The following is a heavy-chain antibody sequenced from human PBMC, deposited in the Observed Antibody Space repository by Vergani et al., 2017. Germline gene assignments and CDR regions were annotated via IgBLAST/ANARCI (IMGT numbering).Heavy chain of an antibody. CDR3: ARGGQKYYDFWSGYYRAYYYYYGMDV. J-gene: IGHJ6*02. D-gene: IGHD3-3*01. Sequence: EVQLVESGGGLVKPGGSLRLSCAASGFTFSSYSMNWVRQAPGKGLEWVSSISSSSSYIYYADSVKGRFTISRDNAKNSLYLQMNSLRAEDTAVYYCARGGQKYYDFWSGYYRAYYYYYGMDVWGQGTTVTVSS. CDR1: GFTFSSYS. V-gene: IGHV3-21*01. CDR2: ISSSSSYI.